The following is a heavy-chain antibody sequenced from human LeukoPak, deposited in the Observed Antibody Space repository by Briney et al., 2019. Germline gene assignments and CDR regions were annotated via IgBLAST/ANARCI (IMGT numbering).Heavy chain of an antibody. CDR1: GFTFSSYG. CDR3: AKARAYDFWSGSHGSCDY. CDR2: ISYDGSNK. Sequence: PGGSLRLSCAASGFTFSSYGMHWVRQAPGKGLEWVAVISYDGSNKYYADSVKGRFTISRDNSKNTLYLQMNSLRAEDTAVYYCAKARAYDFWSGSHGSCDYWGQGTLVTVSS. V-gene: IGHV3-30*18. D-gene: IGHD3-3*01. J-gene: IGHJ4*02.